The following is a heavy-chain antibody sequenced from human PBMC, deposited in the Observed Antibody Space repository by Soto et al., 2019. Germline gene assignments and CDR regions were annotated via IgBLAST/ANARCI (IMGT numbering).Heavy chain of an antibody. J-gene: IGHJ2*01. CDR3: ARDKDCSSTSCPFDL. V-gene: IGHV4-31*03. D-gene: IGHD2-2*01. CDR2: IYYSGRT. Sequence: QVQLQESGPGLVKPSQTLSLTCTVSGGSISSGGYYWSGIRQHPGKGLEWIGYIYYSGRTYYNPSLKSRVTISVDTSKNQFSLKLSSVTAADTAVYYCARDKDCSSTSCPFDLWGRGTLVTVSS. CDR1: GGSISSGGYY.